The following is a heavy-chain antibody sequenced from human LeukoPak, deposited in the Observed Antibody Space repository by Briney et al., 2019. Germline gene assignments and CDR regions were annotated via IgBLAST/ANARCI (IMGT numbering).Heavy chain of an antibody. J-gene: IGHJ4*02. Sequence: ASVKVSCKASGYTLTGDYMHWVRQAPGQGLEWMGWINPSGGSTSYAQKFQGRVTMTRDTSTSTVYMELSSLRSEDTAVYYCARDGERGYSYGYSDYWGQGTLVTVSS. CDR3: ARDGERGYSYGYSDY. CDR1: GYTLTGDY. D-gene: IGHD5-18*01. CDR2: INPSGGST. V-gene: IGHV1-46*01.